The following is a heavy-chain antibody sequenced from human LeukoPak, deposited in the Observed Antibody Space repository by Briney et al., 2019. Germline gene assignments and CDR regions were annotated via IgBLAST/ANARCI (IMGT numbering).Heavy chain of an antibody. J-gene: IGHJ5*02. CDR3: ARDPKYYYDSSTP. V-gene: IGHV3-11*01. CDR1: GFTFSDYY. CDR2: ISSSGSTI. Sequence: KSGGSLRLSCAASGFTFSDYYMSWIRQAPGKGLEWVSYISSSGSTIYYADSVKGRFTISRDNAKNSLYLQMNSLRAEDTAVHYCARDPKYYYDSSTPWGQGTPVTVSS. D-gene: IGHD3-22*01.